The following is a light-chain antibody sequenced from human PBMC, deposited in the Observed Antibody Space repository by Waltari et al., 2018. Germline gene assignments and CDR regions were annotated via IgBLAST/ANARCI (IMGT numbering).Light chain of an antibody. V-gene: IGLV2-14*03. CDR1: NNDVGGRNY. CDR2: DVT. Sequence: QSALTQPASVSGSPGQSITISCTGTNNDVGGRNYVTWYQKHPGRAPKLMIYDVTKRPSGVSNRFSGSKSGNTASLTISGLQAEDEADYYCSSYTSRSTWVFGGGTKLTVL. CDR3: SSYTSRSTWV. J-gene: IGLJ3*02.